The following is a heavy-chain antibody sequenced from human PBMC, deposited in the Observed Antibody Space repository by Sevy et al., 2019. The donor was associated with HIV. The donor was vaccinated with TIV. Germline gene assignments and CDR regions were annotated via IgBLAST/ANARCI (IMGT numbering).Heavy chain of an antibody. V-gene: IGHV3-30*18. CDR1: GFTFSSYG. CDR2: ISYDGGNK. J-gene: IGHJ4*02. D-gene: IGHD6-19*01. Sequence: GGSLRLSCAASGFTFSSYGMHWVRQAPGKGLEWVAVISYDGGNKYYADSVKGRFTISRDNSKNTLYLQMNSLRAEDTAVYYCAKDQVGGSGFDYWGQGTLVTVSS. CDR3: AKDQVGGSGFDY.